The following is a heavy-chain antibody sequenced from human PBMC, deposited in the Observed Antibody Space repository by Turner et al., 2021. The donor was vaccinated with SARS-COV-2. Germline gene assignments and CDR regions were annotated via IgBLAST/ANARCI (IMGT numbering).Heavy chain of an antibody. CDR2: IDSGGRT. CDR3: ARYWGEYYFDY. V-gene: IGHV3-53*01. J-gene: IGHJ4*02. Sequence: EVQLVESGGGLVQPGGSLRLSCAPSGFTFISYWMHWVRQAPWKGLVWVSVIDSGGRTFYADSVNGRFTISRDNSKNTLYLQMNRLRAEDTALYYCARYWGEYYFDYWGQGTLVTVSS. D-gene: IGHD3-16*01. CDR1: GFTFISYW.